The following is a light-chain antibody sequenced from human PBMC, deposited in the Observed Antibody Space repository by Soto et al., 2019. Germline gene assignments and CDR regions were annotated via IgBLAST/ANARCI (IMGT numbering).Light chain of an antibody. CDR3: TSYSASSTLV. CDR2: DVN. V-gene: IGLV2-8*01. Sequence: QSALTQPPSASGSPGQSVTIFCTGTSSDIGAYNYVSWYQQHPGKAPKLIIYDVNKWPSGVPDRFSGSKTGTTVYLTVSGLQAEDEADYYCTSYSASSTLVFGTGTKLTVL. CDR1: SSDIGAYNY. J-gene: IGLJ1*01.